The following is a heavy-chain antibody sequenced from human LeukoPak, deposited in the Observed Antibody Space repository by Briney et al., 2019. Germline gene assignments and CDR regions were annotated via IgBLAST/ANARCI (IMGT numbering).Heavy chain of an antibody. CDR3: AKGDYYDLDY. V-gene: IGHV3-30-3*01. CDR2: ISCDGSNE. J-gene: IGHJ4*02. CDR1: GFTFSSYA. D-gene: IGHD3-22*01. Sequence: GGSLRLSCAASGFTFSSYAMHWVRQAPGKGLEWVTVISCDGSNEYYADSVKGRITISRDNSKDTLYLQMNSLRAEDTAVYYCAKGDYYDLDYWAQGTLVSVSS.